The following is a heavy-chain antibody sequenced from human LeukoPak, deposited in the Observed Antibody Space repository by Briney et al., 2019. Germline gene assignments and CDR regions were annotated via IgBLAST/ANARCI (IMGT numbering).Heavy chain of an antibody. V-gene: IGHV3-20*04. J-gene: IGHJ6*03. CDR2: INWSGGST. D-gene: IGHD3-3*01. Sequence: GGSLRLSCAASGFTFDDYGMSWVRQAPGKGLEWVSGINWSGGSTGYADSVKGRFTISRDNAKNSLYLQMNSLRAEDTALDYCARDTAYYDFWSGYLRYIDVWGKGTTVTVSS. CDR1: GFTFDDYG. CDR3: ARDTAYYDFWSGYLRYIDV.